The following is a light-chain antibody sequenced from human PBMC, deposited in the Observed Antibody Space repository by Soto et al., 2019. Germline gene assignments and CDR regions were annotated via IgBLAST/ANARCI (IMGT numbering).Light chain of an antibody. V-gene: IGLV2-14*03. J-gene: IGLJ1*01. Sequence: QSALTQPASVSGSPGQSITISCTGTSSDIGASNYVSWYQQHPGQAPKLMISDVNNRPSGISDRFSGSKSGNTASLTISGLPAEDEADHYCYSWNSNSDTHYVFGTGTKLTVL. CDR1: SSDIGASNY. CDR2: DVN. CDR3: YSWNSNSDTHYV.